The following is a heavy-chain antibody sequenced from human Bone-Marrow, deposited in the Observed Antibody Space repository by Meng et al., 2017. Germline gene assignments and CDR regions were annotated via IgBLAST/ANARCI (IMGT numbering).Heavy chain of an antibody. CDR2: INIYNGIT. Sequence: QGQVVQSGDEVKKPGASVKVSCKVSDYTLTSDGFSWVRQAPGQGLQWMGWINIYNGITNYGRNFQGRVTLTTDTSTSTGYMELSSLTSDDTAVYYCATRGNPYLDRWGQGTLVTVSS. J-gene: IGHJ4*02. V-gene: IGHV1-18*04. CDR3: ATRGNPYLDR. CDR1: DYTLTSDG.